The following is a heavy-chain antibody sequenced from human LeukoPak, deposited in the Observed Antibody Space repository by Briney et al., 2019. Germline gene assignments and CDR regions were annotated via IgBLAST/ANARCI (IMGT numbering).Heavy chain of an antibody. Sequence: ASVKVSCKVSGYTFTTYGISWVRQAPGQGLEWMGWISGYSGNTNYAQKFQGRVTVTTDTSTSTAYMELTSLRSDDTAVYYCARDPGSGSSRSHYWGQGTLVTVSS. CDR3: ARDPGSGSSRSHY. J-gene: IGHJ4*02. CDR2: ISGYSGNT. D-gene: IGHD1-26*01. CDR1: GYTFTTYG. V-gene: IGHV1-18*01.